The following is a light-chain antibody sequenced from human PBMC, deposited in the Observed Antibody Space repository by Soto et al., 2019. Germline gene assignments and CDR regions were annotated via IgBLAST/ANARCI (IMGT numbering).Light chain of an antibody. CDR2: GAS. V-gene: IGKV3-15*01. CDR3: QQYNDWPLS. J-gene: IGKJ4*01. CDR1: QSISSD. Sequence: IVMTQSPATLSVSAGERATLSCRASQSISSDVAWYRQKPGQPPTLILYGASTRAIGIRARFSGSGSGTEFTLTINSLQSEDFGTYYCQQYNDWPLSFGGGTKVEIK.